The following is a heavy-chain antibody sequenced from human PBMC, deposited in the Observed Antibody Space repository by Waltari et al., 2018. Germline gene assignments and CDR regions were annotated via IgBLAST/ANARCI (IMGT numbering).Heavy chain of an antibody. D-gene: IGHD3-22*01. V-gene: IGHV1-2*02. CDR1: GYTFTGYY. CDR2: INPNSGGT. Sequence: QVQLVQSGAEVKQPGASVKVSCKASGYTFTGYYMHWVRPAPGQGLEWMGWINPNSGGTNYAQKFQGRVTMTRDTSISTAYMELRSLRSDDTAVYYCAKDRGGIVVVITRPGAFDIWGQGTMVTVSS. CDR3: AKDRGGIVVVITRPGAFDI. J-gene: IGHJ3*02.